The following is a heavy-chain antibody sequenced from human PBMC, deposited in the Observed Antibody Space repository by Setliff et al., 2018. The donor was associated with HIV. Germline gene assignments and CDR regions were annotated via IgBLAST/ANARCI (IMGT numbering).Heavy chain of an antibody. CDR1: GGSFSGYY. CDR2: INHSGST. CDR3: ARGRMGYYGSGSYLP. Sequence: SSETLSLTCAVYGGSFSGYYWSWVRQPPGKGLEWIGEINHSGSTNSNPSLKSRVTISADTSKNQFSLKLTSVTAADTAVYYCARGRMGYYGSGSYLPWGQGMQVTVSS. D-gene: IGHD3-10*01. V-gene: IGHV4-34*01. J-gene: IGHJ5*02.